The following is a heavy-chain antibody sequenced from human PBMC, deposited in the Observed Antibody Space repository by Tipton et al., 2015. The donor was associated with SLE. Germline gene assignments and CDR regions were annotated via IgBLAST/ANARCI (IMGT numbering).Heavy chain of an antibody. CDR3: ARESFPNDFYSYIDA. CDR1: GVSVTNYY. J-gene: IGHJ6*03. CDR2: IQGRENT. V-gene: IGHV4-59*02. D-gene: IGHD2-8*01. Sequence: TLSLTCTVSGVSVTNYYWSWIRQPPGKRLEWIGFIQGRENTNYNPSLESRVTISVDTSKNQFSLQLTSVTAADTAIYYCARESFPNDFYSYIDAWVKGTTVTVPS.